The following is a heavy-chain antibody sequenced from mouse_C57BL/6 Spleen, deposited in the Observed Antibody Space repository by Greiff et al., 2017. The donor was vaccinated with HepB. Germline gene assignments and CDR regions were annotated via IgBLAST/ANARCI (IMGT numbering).Heavy chain of an antibody. Sequence: VQLQQSGAELVMPGASVKLSCKASGYTFTSYWMHWVKQRPGQGLEWIGEIDPSDSYTNYNQKFKGKSTLTVDKSSSTAYMQLSSLTSEDSAVYYCARSDTTVLRDFDYWGQGTTLTVSS. J-gene: IGHJ2*01. CDR2: IDPSDSYT. CDR1: GYTFTSYW. V-gene: IGHV1-69*01. D-gene: IGHD1-1*01. CDR3: ARSDTTVLRDFDY.